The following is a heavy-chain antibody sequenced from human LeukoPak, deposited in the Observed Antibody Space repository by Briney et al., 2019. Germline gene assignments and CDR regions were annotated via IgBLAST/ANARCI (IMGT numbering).Heavy chain of an antibody. CDR3: ARDDGMIGDY. CDR1: GGSISSSSYY. V-gene: IGHV4-39*07. J-gene: IGHJ4*02. D-gene: IGHD3-22*01. CDR2: IYYSGST. Sequence: SETLSLTCTVSGGSISSSSYYWGWIRQPPGKGLEWIESIYYSGSTYYNPSLKSRITISVDTSKNQFSLRLSSVTAADTAVYYCARDDGMIGDYWGRGTLVTVSS.